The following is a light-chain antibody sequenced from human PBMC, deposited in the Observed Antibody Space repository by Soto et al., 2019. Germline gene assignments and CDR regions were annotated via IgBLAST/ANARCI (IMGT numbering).Light chain of an antibody. CDR3: CSYAGTYTLWV. CDR2: DVT. J-gene: IGLJ3*02. V-gene: IGLV2-11*01. CDR1: SSDVGGYNF. Sequence: QSALTQPRSVSGSPGQSVTISCTGTSSDVGGYNFVSWYQQSPSKAPKLIIYDVTKRPSGVPDRFSGSKSGNTASLTISGLQAEDEADYYCCSYAGTYTLWVFGGGTKLTVL.